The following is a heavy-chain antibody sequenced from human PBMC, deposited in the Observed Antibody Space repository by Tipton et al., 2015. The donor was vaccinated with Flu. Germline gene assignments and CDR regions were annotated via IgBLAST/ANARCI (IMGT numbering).Heavy chain of an antibody. J-gene: IGHJ4*02. D-gene: IGHD1-26*01. Sequence: TLSLTCAVSDYSISSGYYWAWIRQFPGKGLEWIGTVSRTGSTIYNPSLKSRVTISIDTSKNQFSLNMRSVTAADMAVYYCARDRWEYARGFDSWGQGTLVTVSP. CDR3: ARDRWEYARGFDS. CDR1: DYSISSGYY. CDR2: VSRTGST. V-gene: IGHV4-38-2*02.